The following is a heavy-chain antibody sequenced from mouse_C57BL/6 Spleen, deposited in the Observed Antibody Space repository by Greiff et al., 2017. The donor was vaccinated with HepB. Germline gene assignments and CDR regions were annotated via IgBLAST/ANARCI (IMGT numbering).Heavy chain of an antibody. V-gene: IGHV10-1*01. CDR3: VRHNGSSLHWYFDV. Sequence: EVQVVESGGGLVQPKGSLKLSCAASGFSFNTYAMNWVRQAPGKGLEWVARIRSKSNNYATYYADSVKDRFTISRDDSESMLYLQMNNLKTEDTAMYYCVRHNGSSLHWYFDVWGTGTTVTVSS. CDR2: IRSKSNNYAT. CDR1: GFSFNTYA. D-gene: IGHD1-1*01. J-gene: IGHJ1*03.